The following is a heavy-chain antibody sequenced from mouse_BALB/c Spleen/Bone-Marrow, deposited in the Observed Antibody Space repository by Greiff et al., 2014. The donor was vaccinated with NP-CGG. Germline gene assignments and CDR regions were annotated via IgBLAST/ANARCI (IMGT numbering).Heavy chain of an antibody. CDR1: GYTFTSYT. J-gene: IGHJ3*01. D-gene: IGHD2-1*01. CDR3: ARSNGNYVLAY. Sequence: QVQLQQPGAELARPGASVKMSCKASGYTFTSYTMHWVKQRPGQGLEWIGYINPSSGYTNYNQKFKDKATLTADKSSSTAYMQPSSLTSEDSAVYYWARSNGNYVLAYWGQGTLVTVSA. CDR2: INPSSGYT. V-gene: IGHV1-4*01.